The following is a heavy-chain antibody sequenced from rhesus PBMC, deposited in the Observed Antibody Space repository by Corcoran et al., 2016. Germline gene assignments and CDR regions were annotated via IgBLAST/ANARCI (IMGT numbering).Heavy chain of an antibody. Sequence: QVQLVQSGAEIKQPGASVKLSCKASGYTFTTYYLPWVRPAPGPGLEGIGRNGPKSGNRDDEKKGQGRVTRTTDTSTKTGDRERTSVRSEDRAVDYGTREGTVRGNRFDVWGPGVRVTVSS. CDR2: NGPKSGNR. D-gene: IGHD5-24*01. CDR3: TREGTVRGNRFDV. J-gene: IGHJ5-1*01. V-gene: IGHV1-180*01. CDR1: GYTFTTYY.